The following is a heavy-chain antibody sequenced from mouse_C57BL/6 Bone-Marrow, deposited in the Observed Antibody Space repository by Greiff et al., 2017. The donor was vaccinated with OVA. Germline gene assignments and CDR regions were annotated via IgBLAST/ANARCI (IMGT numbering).Heavy chain of an antibody. CDR1: GFTFSSYG. Sequence: EVKLMESGGDLVKPGGSLKLSCAASGFTFSSYGMSWVRQTPDKRLEWVATISSGGSYTYYPDSVKGRFTISRDNAKNTLYLQMSSLKSEYTSMYYCARHGDYGSFFDYWGQGTTLTVSS. D-gene: IGHD1-1*01. V-gene: IGHV5-6*01. CDR2: ISSGGSYT. J-gene: IGHJ2*01. CDR3: ARHGDYGSFFDY.